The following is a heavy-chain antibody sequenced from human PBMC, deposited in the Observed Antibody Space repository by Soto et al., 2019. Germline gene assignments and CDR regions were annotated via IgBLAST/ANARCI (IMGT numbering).Heavy chain of an antibody. CDR2: ISTYNGNT. V-gene: IGHV1-18*01. Sequence: QVQLVQSGAEVKKPGASVKVSCKASGYTFHTYGITWVRQAPGQGLEWMGWISTYNGNTEYVQKFQDRVTMTTDPSTRTAYMELRSLRSDDTAVYYCGRKSSSSSWFDPWGQGTLVTVSS. CDR1: GYTFHTYG. D-gene: IGHD6-6*01. J-gene: IGHJ5*02. CDR3: GRKSSSSSWFDP.